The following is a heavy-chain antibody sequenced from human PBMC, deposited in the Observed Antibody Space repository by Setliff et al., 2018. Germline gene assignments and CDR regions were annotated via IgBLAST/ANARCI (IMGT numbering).Heavy chain of an antibody. CDR2: IWDDGGNK. CDR3: ARTCSGSGCYAGLES. J-gene: IGHJ4*02. V-gene: IGHV3-33*08. CDR1: GFTFSTHA. D-gene: IGHD2-15*01. Sequence: LSLSCAASGFTFSTHAMHWARQAPGKGLEWVAVIWDDGGNKYHADSVKGRFTISRDNSKNTLYLQMNSLRPEDTAVYYCARTCSGSGCYAGLESWGQGTPVTVSS.